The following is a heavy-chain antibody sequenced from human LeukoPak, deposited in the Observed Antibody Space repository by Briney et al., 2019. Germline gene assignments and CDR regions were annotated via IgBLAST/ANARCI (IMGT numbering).Heavy chain of an antibody. Sequence: SETLSLTCAVYGGSFSDYYWSWIRQPPGKGLEWIGEINHSGSTNYNPSLKSRVTTSVDTSKNQFSLKLSSVTAADTAVYYCARSRAFDIWGRGTMVTVSS. V-gene: IGHV4-34*01. J-gene: IGHJ3*02. CDR1: GGSFSDYY. CDR2: INHSGST. CDR3: ARSRAFDI.